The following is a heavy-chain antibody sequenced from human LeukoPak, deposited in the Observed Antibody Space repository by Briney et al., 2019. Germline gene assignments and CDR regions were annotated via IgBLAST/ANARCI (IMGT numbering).Heavy chain of an antibody. Sequence: ASVKVSCKASGYTFTGYYMHWVRQAPGQGLEWMGWINPNSGGTNYAQKFQGWVTMTRDTSISTAYMELSRLRSDDTAVYYCARATKDYYGSGDFDYWGQGTLVTVFS. CDR1: GYTFTGYY. V-gene: IGHV1-2*04. D-gene: IGHD3-10*01. CDR2: INPNSGGT. CDR3: ARATKDYYGSGDFDY. J-gene: IGHJ4*02.